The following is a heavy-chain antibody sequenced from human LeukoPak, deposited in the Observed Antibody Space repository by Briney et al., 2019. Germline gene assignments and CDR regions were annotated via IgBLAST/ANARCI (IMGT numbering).Heavy chain of an antibody. D-gene: IGHD2-15*01. V-gene: IGHV4-34*01. CDR3: ARGVRCSGGSCYLGAFDI. J-gene: IGHJ3*02. CDR2: INHSGST. Sequence: SETLSLTCAVYGGSFSGYYWSWIRQPPGKGLEWIGEINHSGSTNYKPSLKSRVTISVDTSKNQFSLKLSSVTAADTAVYYCARGVRCSGGSCYLGAFDIWGQGTMVTVSS. CDR1: GGSFSGYY.